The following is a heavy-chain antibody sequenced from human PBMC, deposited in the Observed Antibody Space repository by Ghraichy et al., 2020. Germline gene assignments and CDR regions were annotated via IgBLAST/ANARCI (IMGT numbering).Heavy chain of an antibody. D-gene: IGHD3-9*01. V-gene: IGHV3-11*05. CDR2: ISSSSTYT. CDR1: GFTFSGYS. J-gene: IGHJ4*01. Sequence: GGSLRLSCAASGFTFSGYSMSWIRQAPGKGLEWVSYISSSSTYTYYADSVKGRFTISRDNAKNTLYLQMNSLRAEDTAVYYCAIVTVGDDNIDFWGQGTLVTVSS. CDR3: AIVTVGDDNIDF.